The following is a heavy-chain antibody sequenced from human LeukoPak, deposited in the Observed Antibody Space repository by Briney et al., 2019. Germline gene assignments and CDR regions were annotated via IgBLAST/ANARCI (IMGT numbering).Heavy chain of an antibody. V-gene: IGHV4-31*03. D-gene: IGHD1-26*01. Sequence: SETLSLTCTVSGGSISSGGYYWSWIRQHPGKGLEWIGYIYYSGSTYYNPSLKSRVTISVDTSKNQLSLKLSSVTAAATAVYYCARAGRGYYFDYWGQGTLVTVSS. J-gene: IGHJ4*02. CDR3: ARAGRGYYFDY. CDR1: GGSISSGGYY. CDR2: IYYSGST.